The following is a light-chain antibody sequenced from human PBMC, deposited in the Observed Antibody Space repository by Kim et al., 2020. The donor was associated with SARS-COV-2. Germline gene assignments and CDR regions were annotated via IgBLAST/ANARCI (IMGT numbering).Light chain of an antibody. Sequence: DIQMTQSPSALSASVGDTVTITCRASERVGTLLSWFQQRPGKAPNLLIYSTSTLAAGVPSRFSGSGSVTEFSLTISGLQPDDFATYYCHQSHTYPLTFGGGTKVDIK. CDR3: HQSHTYPLT. J-gene: IGKJ4*01. CDR2: STS. CDR1: ERVGTL. V-gene: IGKV1-5*03.